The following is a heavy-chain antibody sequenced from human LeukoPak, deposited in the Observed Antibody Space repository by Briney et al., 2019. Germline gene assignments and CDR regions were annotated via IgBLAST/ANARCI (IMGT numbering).Heavy chain of an antibody. J-gene: IGHJ4*02. CDR1: GGSFSGYY. CDR2: INHSGSP. CDR3: ATGSYDSSGYSFDY. D-gene: IGHD3-22*01. Sequence: SETLSLTCAVYGGSFSGYYWSWIRQPPGKGLEWIGEINHSGSPNYNPSLKSRVTISVDTSKNQFSLKLSSVTAADTAVYYCATGSYDSSGYSFDYWGQGTLVTVSS. V-gene: IGHV4-34*01.